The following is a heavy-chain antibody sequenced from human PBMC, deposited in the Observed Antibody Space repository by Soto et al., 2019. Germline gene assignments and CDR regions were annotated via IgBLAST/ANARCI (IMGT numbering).Heavy chain of an antibody. CDR2: ISHDGTTK. CDR3: AKDRRDGEYNSVYDF. D-gene: IGHD1-1*01. CDR1: GFTLSDYG. V-gene: IGHV3-30*18. Sequence: QVQLVESEGGVVQPGRSLRLSCAASGFTLSDYGMHWVRLAPGKGLEWVAMISHDGTTKYWADSEKGRFTISRDNSKNALYLQMNSLRAEDTAVYYCAKDRRDGEYNSVYDFWGQGALVTVSS. J-gene: IGHJ4*02.